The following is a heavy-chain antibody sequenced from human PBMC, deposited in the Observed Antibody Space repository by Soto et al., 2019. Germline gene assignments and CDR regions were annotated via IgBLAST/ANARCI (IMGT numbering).Heavy chain of an antibody. CDR2: TYYRSKWYN. V-gene: IGHV6-1*01. J-gene: IGHJ4*02. D-gene: IGHD2-2*01. CDR3: ARGGGYDHY. Sequence: PSQTLSLTCAISGDSVSSSSVTWNWIRQSPSRGLEWLGRTYYRSKWYNDYADSVKGRFTISRDNAKNSLYLQMNSLRAEDTAVYYCARGGGYDHYWGQGTLVTVSS. CDR1: GDSVSSSSVT.